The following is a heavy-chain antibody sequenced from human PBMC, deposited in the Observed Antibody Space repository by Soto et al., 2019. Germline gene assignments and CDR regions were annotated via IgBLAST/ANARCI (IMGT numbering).Heavy chain of an antibody. Sequence: ASVKVSCKVSGYTLTELSMHWVRQAPGKGLEWMGGFDPEDGETIYAQKFQGRVTMTEDTSTDTAYMELSSLRSEDTAVYYCATGPSAEAPVHLDWLFFPGLRFDEWGPGTLVTVSS. V-gene: IGHV1-24*01. D-gene: IGHD3-9*01. CDR2: FDPEDGET. CDR3: ATGPSAEAPVHLDWLFFPGLRFDE. CDR1: GYTLTELS. J-gene: IGHJ4*02.